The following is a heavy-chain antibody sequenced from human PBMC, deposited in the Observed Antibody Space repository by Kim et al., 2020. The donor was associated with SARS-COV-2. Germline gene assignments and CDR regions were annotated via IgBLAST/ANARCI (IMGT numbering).Heavy chain of an antibody. D-gene: IGHD2-21*02. V-gene: IGHV3-74*01. CDR3: ARRKDIDGGNSFDY. CDR2: INSDGSSI. J-gene: IGHJ4*02. CDR1: GFTFSSHW. Sequence: GSLRLSCAASGFTFSSHWMNWVRQAPGKGLVWVSRINSDGSSISYADSVKGRFTISRDNAKNTLYLQMNSLRVEDTAVYYCARRKDIDGGNSFDYWGQGILVTVSS.